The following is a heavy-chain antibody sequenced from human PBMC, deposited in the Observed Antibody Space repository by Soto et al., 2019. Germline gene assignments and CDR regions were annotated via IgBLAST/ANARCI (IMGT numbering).Heavy chain of an antibody. CDR1: GFTLSTYS. D-gene: IGHD6-19*01. CDR2: ISSSSSYI. Sequence: EVQLVESGGGLVKPGESLRLSCAASGFTLSTYSMNWVRQAPGKGLEWVSSISSSSSYIYYADSVKGRFTISRDNAKNSLYLQMNSLRAEDTAVYYCARRRNEEQWLVAPYWYFDLWGRGTLVTVSS. V-gene: IGHV3-21*01. CDR3: ARRRNEEQWLVAPYWYFDL. J-gene: IGHJ2*01.